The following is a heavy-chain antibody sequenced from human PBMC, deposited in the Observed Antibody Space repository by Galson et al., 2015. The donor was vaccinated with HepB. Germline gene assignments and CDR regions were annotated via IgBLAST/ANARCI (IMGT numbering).Heavy chain of an antibody. V-gene: IGHV3-33*01. CDR3: ARAQWLVLGGFDY. CDR2: IWYDGSNK. J-gene: IGHJ4*02. D-gene: IGHD6-19*01. CDR1: GFTFSSYG. Sequence: SLRLSCAASGFTFSSYGMHWVRQAPGKGLEWVAVIWYDGSNKYYADSVKGRFTISSDNSKNTLYLQMNSLRAEDTAVYYCARAQWLVLGGFDYWGQGTLVAVSS.